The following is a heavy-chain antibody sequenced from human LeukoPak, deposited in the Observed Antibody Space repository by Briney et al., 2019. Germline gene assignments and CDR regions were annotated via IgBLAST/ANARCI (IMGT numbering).Heavy chain of an antibody. CDR3: ASPSIAARPDAFDI. J-gene: IGHJ3*02. CDR2: ISAYNGNT. Sequence: ASVKVSCKASGHTFTSYYMHWVRQAPGQGLEWMGWISAYNGNTNYAQKLQGRVTMTTDTSTSTAYMELRSLRSDDTAVYYCASPSIAARPDAFDIWGQGTMVTVSS. CDR1: GHTFTSYY. V-gene: IGHV1-18*04. D-gene: IGHD6-6*01.